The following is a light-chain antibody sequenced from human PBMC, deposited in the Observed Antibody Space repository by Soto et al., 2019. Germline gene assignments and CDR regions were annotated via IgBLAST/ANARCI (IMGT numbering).Light chain of an antibody. Sequence: EIVLTRSPGTLSLSPGERATLSCRASQSVSSSYLAWYQHKPGQAPRLLIYGASSRATGIPDRFSGSGTGTDFTLTISRLEPEDFAVYSCQQYGASPRTFGQGTKVEIK. V-gene: IGKV3-20*01. J-gene: IGKJ1*01. CDR2: GAS. CDR1: QSVSSSY. CDR3: QQYGASPRT.